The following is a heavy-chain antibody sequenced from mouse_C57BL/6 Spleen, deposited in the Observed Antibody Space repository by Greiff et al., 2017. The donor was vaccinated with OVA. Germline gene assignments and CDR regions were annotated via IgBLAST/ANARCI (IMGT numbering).Heavy chain of an antibody. CDR3: ARHGSSYEYYAMDY. CDR2: ISSGSSTI. Sequence: EVQGVESGGGLVKPGGSLKLSCAASGFTFSDYGMHWVRQAPEKGLEWVAYISSGSSTIYYADTVKGRFTISRDNAKNTLFLQMTRLRSEDTSMYYCARHGSSYEYYAMDYWGQGTSVTVSS. V-gene: IGHV5-17*01. D-gene: IGHD1-1*01. J-gene: IGHJ4*01. CDR1: GFTFSDYG.